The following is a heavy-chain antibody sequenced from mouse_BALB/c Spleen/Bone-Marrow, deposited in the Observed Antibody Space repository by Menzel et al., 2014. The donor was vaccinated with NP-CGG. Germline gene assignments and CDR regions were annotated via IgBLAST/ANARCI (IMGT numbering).Heavy chain of an antibody. D-gene: IGHD1-1*01. V-gene: IGHV5-12-1*01. J-gene: IGHJ3*01. CDR3: ARQSRAWFAY. CDR2: ISSGGGST. Sequence: EVKLVESGGGLVKPGGSLKLSCAASGFAFSSYDMSWVRQTPEKRLEWVAYISSGGGSTYYPDTVKVRFPISRDNAKNTLYLQKSSLKSEDTAMYYCARQSRAWFAYWGQGTLVTVSA. CDR1: GFAFSSYD.